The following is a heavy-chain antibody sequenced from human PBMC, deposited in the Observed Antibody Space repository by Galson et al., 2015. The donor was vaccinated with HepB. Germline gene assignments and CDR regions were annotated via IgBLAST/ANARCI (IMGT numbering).Heavy chain of an antibody. D-gene: IGHD5-18*01. CDR1: GFTFSSYG. Sequence: SLRLSCAASGFTFSSYGMHWVRQAPGKGLEWVAVIWYDGSNKYYADSVKGRFTISRDNSKNTLYLQMNSLRAEDTAVYYCAKDLVGTRIQLWYQTGYYYYGMDVWGQGTTVTVSS. V-gene: IGHV3-33*06. J-gene: IGHJ6*02. CDR3: AKDLVGTRIQLWYQTGYYYYGMDV. CDR2: IWYDGSNK.